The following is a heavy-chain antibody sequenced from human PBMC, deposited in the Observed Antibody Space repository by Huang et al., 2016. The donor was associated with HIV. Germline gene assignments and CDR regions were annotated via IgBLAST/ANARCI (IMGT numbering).Heavy chain of an antibody. V-gene: IGHV3-23*01. CDR2: SSGNGGSK. Sequence: EVQLLESGGGLVQPGGSLRLSCSASGFTFNNYAMNGVRQAPGKGLVWVSTSSGNGGSKYYADSVKGRFTISRDNSKNTLYLHMNSLRVEDTAVYYCAKGIKSSGSYYFDYWGQGTLVTVSS. CDR1: GFTFNNYA. D-gene: IGHD3-10*01. CDR3: AKGIKSSGSYYFDY. J-gene: IGHJ4*02.